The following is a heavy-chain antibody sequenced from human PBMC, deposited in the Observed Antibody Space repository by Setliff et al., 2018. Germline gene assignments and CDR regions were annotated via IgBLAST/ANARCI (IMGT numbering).Heavy chain of an antibody. V-gene: IGHV5-51*01. CDR1: GYSFTDYW. CDR3: ARRGERFFNWFDP. Sequence: GESLKISCKGSGYSFTDYWIAWVRQTPGKGLEWMGTIYPGNADTRYSPPFQGQVTIPTDTSINTAFLQWNNLKASDTAVYYCARRGERFFNWFDPWGQGTLVTVSS. D-gene: IGHD2-21*01. CDR2: IYPGNADT. J-gene: IGHJ5*02.